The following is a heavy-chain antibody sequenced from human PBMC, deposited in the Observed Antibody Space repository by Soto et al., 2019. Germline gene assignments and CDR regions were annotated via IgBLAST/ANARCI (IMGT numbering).Heavy chain of an antibody. D-gene: IGHD3-22*01. CDR2: ISDSGHYI. V-gene: IGHV3-21*01. Sequence: EVQLVESGGGLVKPGGSLRLSCAASGFTFSTYGMNWVRQAPGKGLEWLSSISDSGHYIYYADSVKGRFTISRDNAKNSLFLQMNSQRGEDTAVYYCARSGLALPYSASHWFDPWGHGTLVTVSS. CDR3: ARSGLALPYSASHWFDP. CDR1: GFTFSTYG. J-gene: IGHJ5*02.